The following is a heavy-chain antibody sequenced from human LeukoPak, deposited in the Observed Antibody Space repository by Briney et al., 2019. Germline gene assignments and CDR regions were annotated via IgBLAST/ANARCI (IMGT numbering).Heavy chain of an antibody. CDR2: ISGSGGST. J-gene: IGHJ6*02. Sequence: PGGSLRLSCAASGFTFSSYAMSWVRQAPGKGLEWVSAISGSGGSTYYADSVKGRFTISRDNSKNTLYLQMNSLRAEDTAVYYCARDLNTYYYGSGSYDPYGMDVWGQGTTVTVSS. V-gene: IGHV3-23*01. CDR3: ARDLNTYYYGSGSYDPYGMDV. CDR1: GFTFSSYA. D-gene: IGHD3-10*01.